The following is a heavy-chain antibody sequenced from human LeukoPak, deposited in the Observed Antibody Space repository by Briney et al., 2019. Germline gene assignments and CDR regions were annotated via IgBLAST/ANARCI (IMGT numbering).Heavy chain of an antibody. V-gene: IGHV3-21*01. CDR3: ARLRGRTYYYMDV. CDR1: GFTFSSYA. CDR2: ISSSSSYI. Sequence: GGSLRLSCAASGFTFSSYAMHWVRQAPGKGLEWVSSISSSSSYIYYADSVKGRFTISRDNAKNSLYLQMNSLRAEDTAVYYCARLRGRTYYYMDVWGKGTTVTVSS. D-gene: IGHD3-16*01. J-gene: IGHJ6*03.